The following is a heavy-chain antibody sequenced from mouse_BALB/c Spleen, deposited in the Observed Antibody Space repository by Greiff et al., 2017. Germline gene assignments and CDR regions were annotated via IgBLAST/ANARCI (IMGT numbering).Heavy chain of an antibody. CDR2: INPSTGYT. CDR1: GYTFTSYW. J-gene: IGHJ3*01. D-gene: IGHD1-1*01. CDR3: ACVVAGRFAY. V-gene: IGHV1S26*01. Sequence: VQLQQPGAELVKPGASVKMSCKASGYTFTSYWMHWVKQRPGQGLEWIGYINPSTGYTEYNQKFKDKATLTADKSSSTAYMQLSSLTSEDSAVYYDACVVAGRFAYWGQGTLVTVSA.